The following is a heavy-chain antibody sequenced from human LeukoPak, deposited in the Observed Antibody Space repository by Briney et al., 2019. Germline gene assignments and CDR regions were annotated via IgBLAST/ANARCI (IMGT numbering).Heavy chain of an antibody. CDR1: GGSISSGGYY. Sequence: SSETLSLTCTVSGGSISSGGYYWSWIRQHPGKGLEWIGYIYYSGSTYYNPSLKSRVTISVDTSKNQFSLKLSSVTAADTAVYYCAIRCGRSPTTGNCYYGMDVWGQGTTVTVSS. CDR3: AIRCGRSPTTGNCYYGMDV. J-gene: IGHJ6*02. D-gene: IGHD4-17*01. V-gene: IGHV4-31*03. CDR2: IYYSGST.